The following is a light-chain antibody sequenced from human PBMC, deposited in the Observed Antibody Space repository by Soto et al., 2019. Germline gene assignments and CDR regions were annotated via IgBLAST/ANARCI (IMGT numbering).Light chain of an antibody. J-gene: IGLJ3*02. CDR3: TSFTTISTWV. Sequence: QSALTQPASVSGSPGQSITISCTGTSSDVGGYNYVSWFQQHPGKAPKLKIYEVSNRPSGVPNRFSGSKSGNTASLTISELQAEHEADYYCTSFTTISTWVFGGGTKLTVL. CDR2: EVS. V-gene: IGLV2-14*01. CDR1: SSDVGGYNY.